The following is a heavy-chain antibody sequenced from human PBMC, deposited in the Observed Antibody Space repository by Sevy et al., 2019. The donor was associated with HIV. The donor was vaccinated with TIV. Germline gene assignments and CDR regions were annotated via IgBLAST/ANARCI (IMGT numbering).Heavy chain of an antibody. CDR1: GGSFSNSD. CDR3: ARVGGARGGYDYVFSSFIDH. Sequence: ASVKVACKVSGGSFSNSDVIWVRQAPGQGLEWMGRIIPRFGTANYAHRFQGRVTITANESTRTVFMELSCLRSGDMALFYCARVGGARGGYDYVFSSFIDHWGQGTLVTVST. CDR2: IIPRFGTA. D-gene: IGHD3-16*01. J-gene: IGHJ4*02. V-gene: IGHV1-69*13.